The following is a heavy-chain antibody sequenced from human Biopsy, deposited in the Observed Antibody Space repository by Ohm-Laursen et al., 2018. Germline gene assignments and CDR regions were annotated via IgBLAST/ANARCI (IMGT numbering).Heavy chain of an antibody. J-gene: IGHJ3*01. CDR3: AREAIGVATTFDL. V-gene: IGHV4-59*01. D-gene: IGHD5-12*01. Sequence: SDTLSLTCTVSDVSISTYYWSWIRQSPGRGLEWIAHIYYNGGTDYNPSLKSRVTISLDAPKNQFSLKMSAVTAADTAIYYCAREAIGVATTFDLWGQGTMVAVSS. CDR1: DVSISTYY. CDR2: IYYNGGT.